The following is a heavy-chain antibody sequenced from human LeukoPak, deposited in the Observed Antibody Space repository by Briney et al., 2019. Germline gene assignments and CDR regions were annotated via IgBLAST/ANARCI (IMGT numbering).Heavy chain of an antibody. CDR2: INPNSGGT. J-gene: IGHJ4*02. D-gene: IGHD3-10*01. Sequence: ASVKVSCKASGYTFTGYYMHWVRQAPGQGLEWMGWINPNSGGTNYAQKFQGRVTMTRDTSISTAYMELSRLRSDDTAVYYRASSGGWFGELFPMWVTSPFDYWGQGTLVTVSS. CDR1: GYTFTGYY. V-gene: IGHV1-2*02. CDR3: ASSGGWFGELFPMWVTSPFDY.